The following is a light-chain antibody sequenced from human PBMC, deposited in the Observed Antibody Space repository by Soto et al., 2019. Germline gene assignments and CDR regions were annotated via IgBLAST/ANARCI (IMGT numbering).Light chain of an antibody. J-gene: IGLJ3*02. Sequence: NFMLTQPHSVPESPGKTVTISCTRSSGSIASNYVQWYQQRPGSSXXTVXYEDXXRPSGVXXXXSXSXXXXXXXXXLTISGLETEDEADYYCQSYDATNQVFGGGTKLTVL. CDR2: EDX. CDR1: SGSIASNY. V-gene: IGLV6-57*01. CDR3: QSYDATNQV.